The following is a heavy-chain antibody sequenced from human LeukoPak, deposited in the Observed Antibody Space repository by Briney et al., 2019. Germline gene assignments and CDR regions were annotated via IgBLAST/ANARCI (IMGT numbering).Heavy chain of an antibody. CDR3: AKDAPYVDMATMVKAYFFDY. D-gene: IGHD5-24*01. J-gene: IGHJ4*02. Sequence: GGSLRLSCAASGFTFSNNAMSWFRQAPGKRLEWVSGISGGGDSTSYADSVKGRFTISRDNSRNTLYLQMNSLRAEDTAIYYCAKDAPYVDMATMVKAYFFDYWGQGTLVTVSS. CDR1: GFTFSNNA. CDR2: ISGGGDST. V-gene: IGHV3-23*01.